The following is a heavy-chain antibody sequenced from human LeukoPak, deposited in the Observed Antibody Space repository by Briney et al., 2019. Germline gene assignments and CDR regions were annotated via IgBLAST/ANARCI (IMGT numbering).Heavy chain of an antibody. V-gene: IGHV3-13*01. CDR1: GITLSRFD. J-gene: IGHJ3*02. CDR2: IGAAGDT. CDR3: ARGHGIWSGSRLANAFDI. Sequence: GGSLRLSCAASGITLSRFDMYWVRQTTGEGLEWVSAIGAAGDTYYSDSVKGRFTISTENAKNSLYLQMNSLRAGDTAVYFCARGHGIWSGSRLANAFDIWGQGTMVTVSS. D-gene: IGHD3-3*01.